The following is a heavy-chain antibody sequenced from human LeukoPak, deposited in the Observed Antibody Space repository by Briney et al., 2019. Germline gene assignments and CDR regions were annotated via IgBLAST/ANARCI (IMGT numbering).Heavy chain of an antibody. CDR1: GFTFSSYA. J-gene: IGHJ4*02. Sequence: PGGSLRLSCAASGFTFSSYAMSWVRQAPGKGLEWVSSISGSDGSTYYADSVKGRFTISRDNSNNTLYLQMNSLRAEDTAVYYCAKDLGYTVGSTYYFDYWGQGTLVTVSS. CDR2: ISGSDGST. D-gene: IGHD5-18*01. V-gene: IGHV3-23*01. CDR3: AKDLGYTVGSTYYFDY.